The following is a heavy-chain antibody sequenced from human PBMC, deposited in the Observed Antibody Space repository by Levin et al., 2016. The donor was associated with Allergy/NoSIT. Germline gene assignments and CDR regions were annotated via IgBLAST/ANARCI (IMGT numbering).Heavy chain of an antibody. CDR1: GGSISSSSYY. J-gene: IGHJ4*02. V-gene: IGHV4-39*02. Sequence: LRLSCSVSGGSISSSSYYWGWIRQPPGKGLEWIGSIYYSGSTYYNPSLKSRVTISVDTSKNQFSLKLSSVTAADTAVYYCARDPGNSGWPYFDSWGQGTLVTVSS. CDR2: IYYSGST. CDR3: ARDPGNSGWPYFDS. D-gene: IGHD6-19*01.